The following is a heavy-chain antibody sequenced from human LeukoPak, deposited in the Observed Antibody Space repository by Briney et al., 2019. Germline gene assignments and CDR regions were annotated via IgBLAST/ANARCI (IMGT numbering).Heavy chain of an antibody. CDR2: IHASGDT. Sequence: PSETLSLTCTVSGDSIISYYWSWIRQPAGKGLEWTGRIHASGDTNYNPSLKSRVTMSVDTSKNQFPLKLSSVTAADTAVYYCGRGPRIAAGDTVGYWGQGTLVTVSS. D-gene: IGHD6-13*01. CDR1: GDSIISYY. CDR3: GRGPRIAAGDTVGY. V-gene: IGHV4-4*07. J-gene: IGHJ4*02.